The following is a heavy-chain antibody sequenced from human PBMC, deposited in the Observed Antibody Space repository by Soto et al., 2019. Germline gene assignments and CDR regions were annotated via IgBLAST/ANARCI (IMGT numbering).Heavy chain of an antibody. Sequence: EVHLVESGGGLVQPGGSLKLSCAASCFTFSGSSVNWVRQACGNGLEWVGRIRKKANSYATSYAASLRGRFTISRHDSPNTALLQLNSRNTEDTAGYSGISHSPDDIIRTWGHGTLFTVSS. CDR3: ISHSPDDIIRT. J-gene: IGHJ4*01. D-gene: IGHD3-3*01. V-gene: IGHV3-73*02. CDR2: IRKKANSYAT. CDR1: CFTFSGSS.